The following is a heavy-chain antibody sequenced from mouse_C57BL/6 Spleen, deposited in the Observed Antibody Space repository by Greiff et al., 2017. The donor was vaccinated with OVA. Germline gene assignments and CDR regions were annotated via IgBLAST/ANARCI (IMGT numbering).Heavy chain of an antibody. Sequence: QVQLKESGPELVKPGASVKISCKASGYTFTDYYINWVKQRPGQGLEWIGWIFPGSGSTYYNEKFKGKATLTVDKSSSKAYMLLSSLSSEDSAVYFCARNSNYLYYFDYWGQGTTLTVSS. D-gene: IGHD2-5*01. CDR2: IFPGSGST. V-gene: IGHV1-75*01. CDR3: ARNSNYLYYFDY. CDR1: GYTFTDYY. J-gene: IGHJ2*01.